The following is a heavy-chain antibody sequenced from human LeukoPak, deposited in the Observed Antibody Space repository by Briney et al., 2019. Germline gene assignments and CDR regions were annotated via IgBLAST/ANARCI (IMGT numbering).Heavy chain of an antibody. J-gene: IGHJ5*02. CDR3: AKGGLVHRFDP. CDR2: ISGSGGST. CDR1: GFTFSNYA. Sequence: GGSLRLSCAASGFTFSNYAMSWVRQAPGKGLEWVSAISGSGGSTYYADSVKGRFAISRDNSKNTMYLQMNSLRAEDTAVYYCAKGGLVHRFDPWGQGTLVTVSS. V-gene: IGHV3-23*01.